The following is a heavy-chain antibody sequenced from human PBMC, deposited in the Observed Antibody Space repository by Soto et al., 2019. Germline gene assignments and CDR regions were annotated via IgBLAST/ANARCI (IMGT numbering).Heavy chain of an antibody. J-gene: IGHJ1*01. V-gene: IGHV4-31*03. CDR1: GGSMNSGGYC. CDR3: SRGILV. D-gene: IGHD2-15*01. CDR2: ISYGGTT. Sequence: QVQLQESGPGLVKPSQTLSLTCTVSGGSMNSGGYCWSWIRQHPGVGLEWIGCISYGGTTSYNPSLKSRVIISVDTSKNQFSLKLTSVTAADTAVYCCSRGILVWGQGTLITVSS.